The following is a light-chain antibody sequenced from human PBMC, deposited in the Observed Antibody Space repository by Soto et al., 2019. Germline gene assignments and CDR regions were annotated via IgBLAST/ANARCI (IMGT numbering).Light chain of an antibody. J-gene: IGLJ1*01. CDR3: QSYESSRGGYV. V-gene: IGLV1-40*01. CDR2: GDT. CDR1: SSNIGAADS. Sequence: HSGLTQPPSVSGAPGQRVTISFTLTSSNIGAADSVHRYHQLPGSAPRLLIFGDTSRPPGVTDRFSASESGTSASVVITGLQAEDEADYYCQSYESSRGGYVFGTGTKVTAL.